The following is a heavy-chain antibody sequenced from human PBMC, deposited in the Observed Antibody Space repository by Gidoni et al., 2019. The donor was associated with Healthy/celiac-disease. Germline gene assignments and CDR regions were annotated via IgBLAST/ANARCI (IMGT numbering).Heavy chain of an antibody. J-gene: IGHJ4*02. CDR3: ARDRSHNYYDSSGYYGGLDY. CDR1: GYSISSGYY. V-gene: IGHV4-38-2*02. CDR2: IYHSGST. D-gene: IGHD3-22*01. Sequence: QVQLQESGPGLVKPSETLSLTCAFSGYSISSGYYWGWIRQPPGKGLEWIGSIYHSGSTYYNPSLKSRVTISVDTSKNQFSLKLSSVTAADTAVYYCARDRSHNYYDSSGYYGGLDYWGQGTLVTVSS.